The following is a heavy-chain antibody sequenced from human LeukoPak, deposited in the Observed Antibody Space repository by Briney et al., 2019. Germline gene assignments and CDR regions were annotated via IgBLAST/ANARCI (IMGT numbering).Heavy chain of an antibody. D-gene: IGHD6-19*01. V-gene: IGHV3-66*01. CDR3: AKDARRSSGWWFFDH. J-gene: IGHJ4*02. CDR1: GFTVSSNY. Sequence: SGGSLRLSCAASGFTVSSNYMSWVRQAPGKGLEWVSVIYSGGSTYYADSVKGRFTISRDNSKNTLYLQMNSLRAEDTAVYFCAKDARRSSGWWFFDHWGQGTLVTVSS. CDR2: IYSGGST.